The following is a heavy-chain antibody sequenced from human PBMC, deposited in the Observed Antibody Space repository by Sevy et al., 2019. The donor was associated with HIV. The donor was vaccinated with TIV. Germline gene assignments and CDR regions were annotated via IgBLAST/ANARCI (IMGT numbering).Heavy chain of an antibody. CDR2: ISGGGGGT. V-gene: IGHV3-23*01. CDR1: GFTFSSYA. CDR3: SNQVIAGIDRIDV. D-gene: IGHD2-21*01. J-gene: IGHJ6*02. Sequence: GGSLRLSCAASGFTFSSYAMTWVRQAPGKGVEWVSGISGGGGGTYYADSVKGRFTISRDNSKNTLYLQMSSLRAEDTAVDYCSNQVIAGIDRIDVWGQGTTVTVSS.